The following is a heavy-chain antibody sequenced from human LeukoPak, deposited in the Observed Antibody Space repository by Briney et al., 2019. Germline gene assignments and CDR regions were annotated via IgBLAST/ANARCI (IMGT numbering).Heavy chain of an antibody. V-gene: IGHV3-48*03. J-gene: IGHJ4*02. CDR2: ISSSGNTI. CDR3: AIVPEWELLDY. D-gene: IGHD1-26*01. CDR1: GFTFSSYE. Sequence: GGSLRLSCAASGFTFSSYEMNWVRQAPGKGLEWISYISSSGNTIYYAVSVKGRFTIPRHNAKNALYLQMNRLRHEGTEVYYCAIVPEWELLDYWGQGSLVTVSS.